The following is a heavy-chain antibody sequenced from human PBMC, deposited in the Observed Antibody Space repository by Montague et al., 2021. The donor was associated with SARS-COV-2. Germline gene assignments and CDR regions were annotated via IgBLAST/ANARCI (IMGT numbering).Heavy chain of an antibody. CDR2: VDSSGTA. D-gene: IGHD3-10*01. Sequence: SETLSLTCDFSVGSVSAYFWSWVRQLPGKGLEWIGQVDSSGTAHYSPPLQSRLTLSVATSNNQVSLNLTSVTATDTATYYCARGRDSGTYFGTKYYFQYGLDVWGQGTTVTVSS. CDR1: VGSVSAYF. CDR3: ARGRDSGTYFGTKYYFQYGLDV. V-gene: IGHV4-34*01. J-gene: IGHJ6*02.